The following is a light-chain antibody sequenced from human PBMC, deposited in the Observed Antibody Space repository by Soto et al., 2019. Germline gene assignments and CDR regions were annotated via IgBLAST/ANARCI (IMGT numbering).Light chain of an antibody. CDR2: DAS. J-gene: IGKJ1*01. V-gene: IGKV3-15*01. CDR1: QRISRN. CDR3: QQYNNWPPWT. Sequence: EIVMTQSPATLSVSPGESATLSCRASQRISRNLAWYQQKPRQAPRLLIYDASTRATAIPARFSGSGSETEFTLTISSLQSEDSADYYCQQYNNWPPWTFGQGTKVEIK.